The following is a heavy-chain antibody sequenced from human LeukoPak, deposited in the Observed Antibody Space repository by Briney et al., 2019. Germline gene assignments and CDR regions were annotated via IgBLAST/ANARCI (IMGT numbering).Heavy chain of an antibody. CDR3: ARGRPTNLHGIY. Sequence: ASVKVSCKASGYTFTTHYINWVRQATGQGFEWMGWRNPGSGNTEYAQKFQGRVTITWDTSINTAYMELSSLRSEDTAVYYCARGRPTNLHGIYWGQGTLVTVPS. V-gene: IGHV1-8*01. J-gene: IGHJ4*02. CDR2: RNPGSGNT. CDR1: GYTFTTHY. D-gene: IGHD1-14*01.